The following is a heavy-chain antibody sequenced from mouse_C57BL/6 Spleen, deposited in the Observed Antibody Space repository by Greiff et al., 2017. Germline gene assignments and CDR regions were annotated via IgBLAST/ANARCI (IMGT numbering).Heavy chain of an antibody. V-gene: IGHV1-80*01. CDR2: IYPGDGDT. CDR1: GYAFSSYW. Sequence: QVQLQQSGAELVKPGASVKISCKASGYAFSSYWMNWVKQRPGKGLEWIGQIYPGDGDTNYNGKFKGKATLTADKSSSTAYMQLSSLTSEDSAVYFCARGSYYGSSYAMDYWGQGTSVTVSS. J-gene: IGHJ4*01. D-gene: IGHD1-1*01. CDR3: ARGSYYGSSYAMDY.